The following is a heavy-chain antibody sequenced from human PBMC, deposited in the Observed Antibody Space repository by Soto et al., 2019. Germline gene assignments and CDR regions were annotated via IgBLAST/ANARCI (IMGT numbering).Heavy chain of an antibody. CDR1: GGSISSYY. J-gene: IGHJ4*02. D-gene: IGHD6-19*01. CDR2: IYYSGST. CDR3: ARETDNNSSGWHFDY. Sequence: SETLSLTCTVSGGSISSYYWSWIRQPPGKGLEWIGYIYYSGSTNYNPSLKTRVTISVDTSKNQFSLKLSSVTAADTAVYYCARETDNNSSGWHFDYWGQGTLVTVSS. V-gene: IGHV4-59*01.